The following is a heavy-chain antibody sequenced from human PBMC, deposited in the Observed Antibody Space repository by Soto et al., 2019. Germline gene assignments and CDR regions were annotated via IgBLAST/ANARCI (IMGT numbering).Heavy chain of an antibody. Sequence: QVQLVQSGAEVKKPGSSVKVSCKASGSTFSSYAISWVRQAPGQGLEWMGGIIPIFGTANYAQKFQGRVTITADESTSTAYMELSSLRSEDTAVYYCASRTPVYSSSWHHDALDIWGQGTMVTVSS. V-gene: IGHV1-69*01. CDR2: IIPIFGTA. CDR3: ASRTPVYSSSWHHDALDI. J-gene: IGHJ3*02. D-gene: IGHD6-13*01. CDR1: GSTFSSYA.